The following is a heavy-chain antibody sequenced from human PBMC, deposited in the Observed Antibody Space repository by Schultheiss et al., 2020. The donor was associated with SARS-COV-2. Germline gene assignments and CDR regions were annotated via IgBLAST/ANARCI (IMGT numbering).Heavy chain of an antibody. J-gene: IGHJ5*02. CDR2: INWNGGST. V-gene: IGHV3-20*01. CDR1: GFTFSSYW. CDR3: ARHTMVRGVIIHNWFDP. Sequence: GGSLRLSCAASGFTFSSYWMSWVRQAPGKGLEWVSGINWNGGSTGYADSVKGRFTISRDNAKNSLYLQMNSLRAEDTALYHCARHTMVRGVIIHNWFDPWGQGTLVTVSS. D-gene: IGHD3-10*01.